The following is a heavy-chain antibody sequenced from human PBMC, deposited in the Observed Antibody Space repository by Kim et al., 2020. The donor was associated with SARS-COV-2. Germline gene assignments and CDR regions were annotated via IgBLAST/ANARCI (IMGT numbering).Heavy chain of an antibody. D-gene: IGHD3-22*01. CDR3: AREDSSGSHFDY. J-gene: IGHJ4*02. V-gene: IGHV3-53*01. Sequence: YSPASVEGRFTISRDNSKSPLYLQMNRLGAEDTAVYYWAREDSSGSHFDYWGQGTLVTVSS.